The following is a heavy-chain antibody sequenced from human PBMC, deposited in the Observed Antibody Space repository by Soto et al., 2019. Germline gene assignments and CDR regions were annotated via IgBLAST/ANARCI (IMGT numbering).Heavy chain of an antibody. J-gene: IGHJ4*02. CDR3: AGQRGGGGY. CDR1: GFTVSNNY. Sequence: EVQLVESGGGLIQPGGSLRLSCAVSGFTVSNNYMSWVRQAPGKGLEGVSVIYSGGYTAYGDSVKGRFTISRDNSKNTLYIKMDRRRAADTGLDYCAGQRGGGGYWGQGTLVTVSS. D-gene: IGHD6-25*01. CDR2: IYSGGYT. V-gene: IGHV3-53*01.